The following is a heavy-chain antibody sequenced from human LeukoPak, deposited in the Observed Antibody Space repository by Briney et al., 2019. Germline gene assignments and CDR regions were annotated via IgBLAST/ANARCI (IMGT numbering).Heavy chain of an antibody. CDR3: ARAIISSVWGPYFDY. V-gene: IGHV3-53*01. CDR2: IYSGGST. D-gene: IGHD3-10*01. CDR1: GFTFSDYS. J-gene: IGHJ4*02. Sequence: GGSLRLSCAASGFTFSDYSMNWVRQAPGKGLEWVSVIYSGGSTYYADSVKGRFTISRDNSKNTLYLQMNSLRAEDTAVYYCARAIISSVWGPYFDYWGQGTLVTVSS.